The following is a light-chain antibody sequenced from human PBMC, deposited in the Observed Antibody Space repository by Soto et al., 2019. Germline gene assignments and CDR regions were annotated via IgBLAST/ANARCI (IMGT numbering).Light chain of an antibody. V-gene: IGKV3-15*01. CDR1: QSVGSN. CDR2: GIS. Sequence: ERVMTQSPDTLYVSPGERATLSCRASQSVGSNLAWYRQKPGQAPRLLIYGISVRATGVPAKFTGSGSETEFTLTISSLQSEDFATYYCQQYNQWPITFGQGTLLEIK. J-gene: IGKJ5*01. CDR3: QQYNQWPIT.